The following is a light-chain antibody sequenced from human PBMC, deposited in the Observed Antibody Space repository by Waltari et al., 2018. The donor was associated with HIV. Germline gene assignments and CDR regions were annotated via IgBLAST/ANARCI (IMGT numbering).Light chain of an antibody. CDR1: QSVSSSY. CDR2: GAS. CDR3: QQYGSSPPYT. Sequence: EFVLTQSPGTLSLSPGERATLSCRASQSVSSSYLAWYQQKPSQAPRLLIYGASSRATGIPDRFSGSGSGTDFTLTISRLEPEDFAVYYCQQYGSSPPYTFGQGTKLEIK. V-gene: IGKV3-20*01. J-gene: IGKJ2*01.